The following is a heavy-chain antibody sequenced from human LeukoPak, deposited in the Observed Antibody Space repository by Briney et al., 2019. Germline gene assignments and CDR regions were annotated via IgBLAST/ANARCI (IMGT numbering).Heavy chain of an antibody. Sequence: ASVKVSCKAFGYTFTSNYMHWVRQAPGQGPEWMGVISPSGGSTTYAQKFQGRVTLTRGMSTSTDYLELSSLRSEDTAVYYCARGYYDYVWGSYRPFDYWGQGTLVTVSS. D-gene: IGHD3-16*02. V-gene: IGHV1-46*01. J-gene: IGHJ4*02. CDR2: ISPSGGST. CDR1: GYTFTSNY. CDR3: ARGYYDYVWGSYRPFDY.